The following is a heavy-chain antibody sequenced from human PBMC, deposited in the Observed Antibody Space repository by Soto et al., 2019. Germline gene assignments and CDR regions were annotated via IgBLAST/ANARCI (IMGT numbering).Heavy chain of an antibody. Sequence: QVQLVESGGGLVKPGGSLRLSCSASGFSFSDSYMSWIRQAPGKGLEWISYISSRGTNTYYADSVKGRFTISRDNAKDSLCLQINSLRAEDTAVYYCAKDHNPPYYHGSGPYYGMDVWGQGTTVTVSS. CDR1: GFSFSDSY. V-gene: IGHV3-11*01. D-gene: IGHD3-10*01. CDR2: ISSRGTNT. CDR3: AKDHNPPYYHGSGPYYGMDV. J-gene: IGHJ6*02.